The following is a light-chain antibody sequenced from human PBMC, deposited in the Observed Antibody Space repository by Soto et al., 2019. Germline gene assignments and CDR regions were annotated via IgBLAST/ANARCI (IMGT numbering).Light chain of an antibody. V-gene: IGLV2-14*01. CDR1: SSDIGGYNY. CDR3: SSYTSSSTGV. Sequence: QSVLTQPASVSGSPGQSITISCTGTSSDIGGYNYVSWYQQHPGKAPKLMIFDVSNRPSGVSYRFSGSKSGNTASLTISGLQAEDEADYYCSSYTSSSTGVFGGGTKLTVL. J-gene: IGLJ2*01. CDR2: DVS.